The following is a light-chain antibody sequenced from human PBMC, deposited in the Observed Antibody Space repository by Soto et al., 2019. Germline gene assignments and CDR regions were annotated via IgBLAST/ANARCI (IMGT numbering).Light chain of an antibody. CDR1: QSVSSY. CDR3: QQYGSSPIT. CDR2: DAS. J-gene: IGKJ5*01. Sequence: EIVLTQSPATLSLSPGERATLSCRASQSVSSYLGWYQQKPGQAPRLLIYDASSRATGIPARFSGSGSGTDFTLTISRLEPEDFAVYYCQQYGSSPITFGQGTRLEIK. V-gene: IGKV3-20*01.